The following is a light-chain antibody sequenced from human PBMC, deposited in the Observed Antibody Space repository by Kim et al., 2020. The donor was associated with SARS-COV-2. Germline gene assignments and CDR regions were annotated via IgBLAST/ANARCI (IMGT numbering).Light chain of an antibody. J-gene: IGLJ3*02. Sequence: QSVLTQPPSLSGAPGQRVTISCTGSSSNIGAGFGVHWYQQLPGTAPRVLIYDNTNRPSRVPDRFSGSKSGTSASLAVTGLQAEDEGDYYCQSYDSSLGSWVFAGGTKLTVL. CDR1: SSNIGAGFG. CDR3: QSYDSSLGSWV. CDR2: DNT. V-gene: IGLV1-40*01.